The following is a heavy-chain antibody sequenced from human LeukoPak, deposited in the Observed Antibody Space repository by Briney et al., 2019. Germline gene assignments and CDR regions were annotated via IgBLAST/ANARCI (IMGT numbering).Heavy chain of an antibody. J-gene: IGHJ5*02. CDR2: ISSSGNT. Sequence: PSETLSLTCAVSGASISSYYWGWIRQPAGKGLEWIGHISSSGNTNYHPSLKSRVSLSLDTSQNHVSLKLNSVTAADTAVYYCARDKSSSPYNWFDPWGQGTLVTVSS. D-gene: IGHD6-13*01. V-gene: IGHV4-4*07. CDR3: ARDKSSSPYNWFDP. CDR1: GASISSYY.